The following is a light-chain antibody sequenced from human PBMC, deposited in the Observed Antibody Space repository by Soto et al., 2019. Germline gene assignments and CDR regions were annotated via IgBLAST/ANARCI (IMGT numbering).Light chain of an antibody. J-gene: IGLJ2*01. CDR3: QSYDSSLSVV. CDR2: GNS. V-gene: IGLV1-40*01. Sequence: QSVLTQPPSVSGAPGQRVTISCTGSSSNIGAGYDVHWYQQLPGTAPKLLIPGNSNRPSGVPDRFSGSKSGTSASLAITGLQAEDEADYYCQSYDSSLSVVFGGGTKRTVL. CDR1: SSNIGAGYD.